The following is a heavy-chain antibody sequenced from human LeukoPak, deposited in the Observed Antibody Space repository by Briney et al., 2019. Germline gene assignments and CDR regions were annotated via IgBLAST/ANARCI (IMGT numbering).Heavy chain of an antibody. D-gene: IGHD7-27*01. V-gene: IGHV1-2*02. Sequence: ASVKVSCKASGYTFTGYYMHWVRQAPGQGLEWMGWINPNSGGTNYAQKFQGRVTMTRDTSISTAYMELSRLRSDDTAMYYCARESYLGYYFGYWGQGTLVTVSS. CDR1: GYTFTGYY. J-gene: IGHJ4*02. CDR2: INPNSGGT. CDR3: ARESYLGYYFGY.